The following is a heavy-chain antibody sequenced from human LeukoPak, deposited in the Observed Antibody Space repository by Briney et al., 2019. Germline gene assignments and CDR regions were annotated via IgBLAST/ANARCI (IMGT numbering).Heavy chain of an antibody. CDR3: ARAASGTTWQDSV. Sequence: PGRSLRLSCAASGFTFSSYAMHWVRQAPGKGLEWVAVMSYDGSNKYYADSVKGRFTISRDNSKSTLYLQMNSLRAEDTAVYYCARAASGTTWQDSVWGQGTLVTVSS. V-gene: IGHV3-30-3*01. J-gene: IGHJ4*02. D-gene: IGHD2-15*01. CDR2: MSYDGSNK. CDR1: GFTFSSYA.